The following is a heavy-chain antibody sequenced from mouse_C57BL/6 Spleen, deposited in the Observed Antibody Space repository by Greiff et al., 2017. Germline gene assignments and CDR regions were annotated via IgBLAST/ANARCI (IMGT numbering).Heavy chain of an antibody. CDR2: IYPGSGST. J-gene: IGHJ2*01. CDR1: GYTFTSYW. CDR3: ASITTVPYYFDY. D-gene: IGHD1-1*01. Sequence: VQLQQPGAELVKPGASVKMSCKASGYTFTSYWITWVKQRPGQGLEWIGDIYPGSGSTNYNEKFKSKATLTVDTSSSTAYMQLSSLTSEDSAVYYCASITTVPYYFDYWGQGTTLTVSS. V-gene: IGHV1-55*01.